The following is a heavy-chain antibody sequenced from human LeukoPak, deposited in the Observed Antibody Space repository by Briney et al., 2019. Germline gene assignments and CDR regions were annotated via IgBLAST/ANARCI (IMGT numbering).Heavy chain of an antibody. V-gene: IGHV1-2*02. Sequence: ASVKVSRKASGYTFTGYYMHWVRQAPGQGLEWMGWINPNSGGTNYAQKFQGRVTMTRDTSISTAYMELSRLRSDDTAVYYCARVEVVVPAAMPKVGAFDIWGQGTMVTVSS. CDR1: GYTFTGYY. D-gene: IGHD2-2*01. J-gene: IGHJ3*02. CDR3: ARVEVVVPAAMPKVGAFDI. CDR2: INPNSGGT.